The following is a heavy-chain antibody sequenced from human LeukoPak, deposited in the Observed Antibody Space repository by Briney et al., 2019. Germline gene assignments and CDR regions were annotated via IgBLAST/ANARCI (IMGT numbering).Heavy chain of an antibody. D-gene: IGHD3-22*01. CDR1: GGSLSSFY. CDR2: IYYSGST. J-gene: IGHJ4*02. CDR3: ARTILEYYYDSNGRYYFDY. V-gene: IGHV4-59*01. Sequence: SETLSLTCTVSGGSLSSFYWSWIRQPPGKGLEWIGYIYYSGSTNYNPSLESRVTISVDTSKNQFSLKLSSVTAADTAVYYCARTILEYYYDSNGRYYFDYWGQGTLVTDSS.